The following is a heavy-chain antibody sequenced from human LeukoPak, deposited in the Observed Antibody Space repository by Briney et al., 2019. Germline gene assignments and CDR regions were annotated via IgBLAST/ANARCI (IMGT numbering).Heavy chain of an antibody. Sequence: PVKVSCKASGGTFSSYAISWVRQAPGQGLEWMGRIISILGIANYAQKFQGRVTITADKSTSTAYMELSSLRSEDTAVYYCARDGGVPPGYYYYYMDVWGKGTTVTVSS. CDR2: IISILGIA. D-gene: IGHD2-2*01. V-gene: IGHV1-69*04. J-gene: IGHJ6*03. CDR3: ARDGGVPPGYYYYYMDV. CDR1: GGTFSSYA.